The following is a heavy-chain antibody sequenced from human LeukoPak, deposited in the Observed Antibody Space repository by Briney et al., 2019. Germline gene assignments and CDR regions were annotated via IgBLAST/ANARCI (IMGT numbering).Heavy chain of an antibody. J-gene: IGHJ4*02. CDR3: ARGVVLMHYATFDY. CDR2: IIHSGRT. Sequence: SETLSLTCVVYGGSFSGYYWTWIRQPPGKGPEWIGEIIHSGRTNYKPSLESRATLSVDTSKNQFSLKLSSVTAADTAVYYCARGVVLMHYATFDYWGQGSLVTVSS. CDR1: GGSFSGYY. V-gene: IGHV4-34*12. D-gene: IGHD2-8*01.